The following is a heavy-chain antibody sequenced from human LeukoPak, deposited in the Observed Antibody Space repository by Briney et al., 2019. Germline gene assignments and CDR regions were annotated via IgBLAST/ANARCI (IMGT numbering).Heavy chain of an antibody. CDR1: GYTFTSYG. CDR3: ARDSSGWPPLDY. D-gene: IGHD6-19*01. V-gene: IGHV1-18*01. J-gene: IGHJ4*02. CDR2: ISAYNGNT. Sequence: ASVKVSCKASGYTFTSYGISWVRQAPGQGLEWMGWISAYNGNTNYAQKLQGRVTLTTDTSTSTAYMELRSLRSDDTAVYYCARDSSGWPPLDYWGQGTLVTVSS.